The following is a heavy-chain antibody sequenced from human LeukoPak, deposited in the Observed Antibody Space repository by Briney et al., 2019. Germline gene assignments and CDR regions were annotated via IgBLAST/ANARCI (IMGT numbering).Heavy chain of an antibody. D-gene: IGHD5-18*01. CDR2: VNLDGDST. Sequence: GGSLRLSCAASGFTFSSYWIHWVRQAPGKGLVWVSRVNLDGDSTYADSVKGRFTISRDNAKYTLYLHMNSLRAEDTAVYYCASSSGQNTAMDNWGQGTLVTVSS. V-gene: IGHV3-74*01. J-gene: IGHJ4*02. CDR3: ASSSGQNTAMDN. CDR1: GFTFSSYW.